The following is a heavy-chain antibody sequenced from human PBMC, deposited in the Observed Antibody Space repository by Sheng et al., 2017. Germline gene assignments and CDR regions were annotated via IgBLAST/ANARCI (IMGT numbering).Heavy chain of an antibody. J-gene: IGHJ5*02. D-gene: IGHD5-12*01. CDR2: MNPNSGNT. V-gene: IGHV1-8*03. CDR1: GYTFTNYD. Sequence: QVQLVQSGAEVKKPGASVKVSCKASGYTFTNYDITWVRQATGQGLEWMGWMNPNSGNTFYAQQFQGRLTITRNTSISTVYMELGSLRSEDTAIYYCARARDQYDWFDPWGQGTLVTVSS. CDR3: ARARDQYDWFDP.